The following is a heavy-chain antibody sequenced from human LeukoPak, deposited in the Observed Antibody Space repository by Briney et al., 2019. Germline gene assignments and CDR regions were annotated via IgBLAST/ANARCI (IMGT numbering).Heavy chain of an antibody. CDR1: GYTFTGYY. V-gene: IGHV1-24*01. J-gene: IGHJ4*02. CDR3: ATSPYDSSGYYY. Sequence: ASVKVSCKASGYTFTGYYMHWVRQAPGKGLEWMGGFDPEDGETIYAQKFQGRVTMTEDTSTDTAYMELSSLRSEDTAVYYCATSPYDSSGYYYWGQGTLVTVSS. CDR2: FDPEDGET. D-gene: IGHD3-22*01.